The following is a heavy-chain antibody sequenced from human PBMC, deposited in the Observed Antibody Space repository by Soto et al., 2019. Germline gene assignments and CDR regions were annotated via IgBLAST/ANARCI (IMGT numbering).Heavy chain of an antibody. V-gene: IGHV6-1*01. CDR3: AGTSSLQWYYMDV. J-gene: IGHJ6*03. CDR1: GDSVSSNSSA. CDR2: TYYRSRWYN. D-gene: IGHD1-7*01. Sequence: QVQLQQSGPGLVRPSQTLSLTCAISGDSVSSNSSAWNWIRQSPSRGLEWLGRTYYRSRWYNDYAVSARSRITVNADKSKNQFSRPLCSVTPEDTAVYYCAGTSSLQWYYMDVCDKGTTVTVAS.